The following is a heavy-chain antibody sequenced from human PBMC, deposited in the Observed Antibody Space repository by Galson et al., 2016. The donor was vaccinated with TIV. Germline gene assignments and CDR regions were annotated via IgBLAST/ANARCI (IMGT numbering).Heavy chain of an antibody. J-gene: IGHJ6*02. CDR1: GFTFDDYA. Sequence: SLRLSCAATGFTFDDYAMHWVRQAPGKGLEWVSGISWNSDSIGYVDSVKGRFTISRDNAKNSLYLQMNSLRAEDTALYYCARTYEAYYYDMDVWGQGTTVTVSS. D-gene: IGHD3-3*01. CDR3: ARTYEAYYYDMDV. CDR2: ISWNSDSI. V-gene: IGHV3-9*01.